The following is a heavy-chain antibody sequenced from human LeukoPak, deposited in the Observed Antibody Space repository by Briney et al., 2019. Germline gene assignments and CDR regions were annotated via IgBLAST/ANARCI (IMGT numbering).Heavy chain of an antibody. V-gene: IGHV3-23*01. CDR2: ISGSGDST. D-gene: IGHD6-19*01. CDR3: ARRSGIAVAGAFDY. CDR1: GFTFDDYP. Sequence: GGSLRLSCAASGFTFDDYPMSWVRQAPGKGLEWVSGISGSGDSTYYADSVKGRFTISRDNSENTLYLQMNSLRAEDTAVYYCARRSGIAVAGAFDYWGQGTLVTVSS. J-gene: IGHJ4*02.